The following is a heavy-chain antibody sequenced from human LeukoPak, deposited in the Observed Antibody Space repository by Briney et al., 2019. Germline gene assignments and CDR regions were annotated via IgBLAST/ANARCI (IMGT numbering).Heavy chain of an antibody. V-gene: IGHV3-49*04. CDR1: GFTFGNYA. Sequence: TGRSLRLSCTASGFTFGNYAMSWVRQAPGKGLEWVGFIRSKAYGGTTEYAASVKGRFTISRDDSKSIAYLQMNSLKTEDTAVYYFTRHPTTVTTFAYYFDYWGQGTLVTVSS. CDR2: IRSKAYGGTT. D-gene: IGHD4-17*01. CDR3: TRHPTTVTTFAYYFDY. J-gene: IGHJ4*02.